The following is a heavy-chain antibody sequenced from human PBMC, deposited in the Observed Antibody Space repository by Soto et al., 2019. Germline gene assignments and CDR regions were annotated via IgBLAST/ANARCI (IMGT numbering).Heavy chain of an antibody. CDR1: GFTFSSYA. D-gene: IGHD3-22*01. CDR2: ISGSGSST. Sequence: GGSLRLSCAASGFTFSSYAKSWVRQAPGKGLEWVSAISGSGSSTYYADSVKGRFTISRDNSRNTLYLQMNSLRAEDTAVYYCAKRAYYDSSAYYDYWGQGTPVTVSS. V-gene: IGHV3-23*01. J-gene: IGHJ4*02. CDR3: AKRAYYDSSAYYDY.